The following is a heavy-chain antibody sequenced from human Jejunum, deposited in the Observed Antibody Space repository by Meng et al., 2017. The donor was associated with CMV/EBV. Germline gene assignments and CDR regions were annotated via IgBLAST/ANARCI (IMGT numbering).Heavy chain of an antibody. Sequence: EVSLLRSGGVLVRPGGSLRLSCAASGFTFSSYAMSWVRQAPGKGLEWVSAISGSGGSTYYADSVKGRFTISRDNSKNTLYLQMNSLRAEDTAVYYCAKAVGAPTFDYWGQGTLVTVSS. CDR2: ISGSGGST. V-gene: IGHV3-23*01. CDR3: AKAVGAPTFDY. CDR1: GFTFSSYA. J-gene: IGHJ4*02. D-gene: IGHD1-26*01.